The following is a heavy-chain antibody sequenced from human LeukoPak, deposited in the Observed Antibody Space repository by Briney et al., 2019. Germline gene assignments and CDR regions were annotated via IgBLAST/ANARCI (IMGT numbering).Heavy chain of an antibody. Sequence: TGGSLRLSCAASGFTFSNYWMHWVRQAPGKGLVWVSRIKNDGSITGYADSVKGRFTISRDNAKNTLYLQMNSLRAEDTAVYYCARGELLYFWGQGTLVTVSS. CDR1: GFTFSNYW. CDR3: ARGELLYF. V-gene: IGHV3-74*01. J-gene: IGHJ4*02. CDR2: IKNDGSIT. D-gene: IGHD3-9*01.